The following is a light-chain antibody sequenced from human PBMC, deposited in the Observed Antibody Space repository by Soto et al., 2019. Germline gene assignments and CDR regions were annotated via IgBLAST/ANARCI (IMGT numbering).Light chain of an antibody. CDR1: QSINTY. V-gene: IGKV1-39*01. J-gene: IGKJ4*01. CDR3: QQSYTTPRG. CDR2: AAS. Sequence: DIQMTQSPSSLSASVGDRVTITCRTSQSINTYLNWYQQKPGKAPKLLIYAASSLQSGVPSRFSGSGSGTYFTLTISSLQPEDFATYYCQQSYTTPRGFGGGNKVEIK.